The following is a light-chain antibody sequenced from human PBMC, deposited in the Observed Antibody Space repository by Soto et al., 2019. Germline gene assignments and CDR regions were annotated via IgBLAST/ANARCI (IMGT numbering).Light chain of an antibody. J-gene: IGKJ4*01. V-gene: IGKV1-5*03. CDR2: KAS. CDR3: QQYYTYSSLT. Sequence: DIQMTQSPSTLSASVGDRVTITCRASQSISNWLAWYQQKPGKAPKLLIYKASSLESGVPSRFSGSGSGTEFTLAIRSLQPDDFATYYCQQYYTYSSLTFGGGTQVDI. CDR1: QSISNW.